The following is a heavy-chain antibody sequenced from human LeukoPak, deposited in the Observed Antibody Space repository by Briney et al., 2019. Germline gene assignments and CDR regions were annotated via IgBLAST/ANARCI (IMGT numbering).Heavy chain of an antibody. CDR2: IYSGGST. J-gene: IGHJ4*02. V-gene: IGHV4-59*08. CDR3: ASARYSSGWPYT. Sequence: GSLRLSCAASGFIFSSYSLNWVRQAPGKGLEWVGYIYSGGSTKYNPSLKSRLTLSVDTSRNRFSLMLSSVTAADTAVYYCASARYSSGWPYTWGRGTLVTVSS. CDR1: GFIFSSYS. D-gene: IGHD6-19*01.